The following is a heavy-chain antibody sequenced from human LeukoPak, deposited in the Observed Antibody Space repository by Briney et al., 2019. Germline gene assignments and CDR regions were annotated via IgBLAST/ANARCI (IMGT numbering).Heavy chain of an antibody. CDR3: ARDERYYDFWSGRD. J-gene: IGHJ4*02. CDR1: GFTFSDYY. Sequence: GGSLRLSCAASGFTFSDYYMSWMRQAPGKGLEWVSFISSSGSAEYYADSVKGRFTIPRDNAKNLLYLQMSSLTAEDTAVYYCARDERYYDFWSGRDWGQGTLVTVSS. V-gene: IGHV3-11*04. D-gene: IGHD3-3*01. CDR2: ISSSGSAE.